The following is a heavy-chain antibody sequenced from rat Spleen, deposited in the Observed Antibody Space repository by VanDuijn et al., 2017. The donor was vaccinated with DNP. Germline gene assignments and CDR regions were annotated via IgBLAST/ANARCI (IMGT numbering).Heavy chain of an antibody. CDR2: ITSGTGTT. CDR3: ARDYFDY. Sequence: EVQLVESGGGLVQPGRSLKLSCAASGFTFSNYGMAWIRQVPGKGLEWIASITSGTGTTSYADAVKGRFTISRDNGKNTQYLQMDSLRSEDTATYYCARDYFDYWGQGVMVAVSS. CDR1: GFTFSNYG. J-gene: IGHJ2*01. V-gene: IGHV5S13*01.